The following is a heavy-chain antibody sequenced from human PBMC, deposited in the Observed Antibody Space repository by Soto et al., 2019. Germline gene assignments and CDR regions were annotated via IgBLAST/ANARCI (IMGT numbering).Heavy chain of an antibody. CDR3: ARVRRCGYDCANWFDP. J-gene: IGHJ5*02. CDR2: IYYSGST. Sequence: PSETLSLTCTVSGGSISSGDYYWSWIRQPPGKGLEWIGYIYYSGSTYYNPSLKSRVTISVDTSKNQFSLKLSSVTAADTAVYYCARVRRCGYDCANWFDPWGQGTLVTVSS. CDR1: GGSISSGDYY. V-gene: IGHV4-30-4*01. D-gene: IGHD5-12*01.